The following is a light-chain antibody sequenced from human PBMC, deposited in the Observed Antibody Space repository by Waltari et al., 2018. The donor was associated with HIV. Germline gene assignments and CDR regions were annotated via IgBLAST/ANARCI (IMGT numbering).Light chain of an antibody. V-gene: IGKV1-5*03. J-gene: IGKJ2*01. CDR3: QQYKSYSPSS. CDR1: QSIDSW. CDR2: KAS. Sequence: DIQMTQSPSTLSASVGDTVSITCRASQSIDSWLAWYQQKPGKAPKLLIYKASNLESGVPPSFSGSGSGTEFTLTITSLLPDDFATYYCQQYKSYSPSSVGQGTRLEIK.